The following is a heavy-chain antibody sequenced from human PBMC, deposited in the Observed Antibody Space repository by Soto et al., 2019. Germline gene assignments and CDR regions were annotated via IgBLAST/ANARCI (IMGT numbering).Heavy chain of an antibody. CDR2: ISYDGSNK. CDR1: GFTFSSYA. V-gene: IGHV3-30-3*01. Sequence: PGGSLRLSCAASGFTFSSYAMHWVRQAPGKGLEWVAVISYDGSNKYYADSVKGRFTISRDNSKNTLYLQMNSLRAEDTAVYYCARAGTAMVQPPLGEWGQGTLVTVSS. CDR3: ARAGTAMVQPPLGE. D-gene: IGHD5-18*01. J-gene: IGHJ4*02.